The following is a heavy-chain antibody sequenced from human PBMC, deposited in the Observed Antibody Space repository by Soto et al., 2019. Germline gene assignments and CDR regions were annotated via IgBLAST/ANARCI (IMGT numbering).Heavy chain of an antibody. CDR3: AWTTGRHLDF. D-gene: IGHD4-4*01. Sequence: QLQLQESGPGLVKPWETLSLTCTVSYGSISVSNVFWGWVRQPPGKGLEWIGNIDYSGTAYFNPSLGTRVTFPVDTSKNQFSLTLYSVTAADTAVYYCAWTTGRHLDFWGQGILVTVSS. J-gene: IGHJ4*02. CDR1: YGSISVSNVF. V-gene: IGHV4-39*01. CDR2: IDYSGTA.